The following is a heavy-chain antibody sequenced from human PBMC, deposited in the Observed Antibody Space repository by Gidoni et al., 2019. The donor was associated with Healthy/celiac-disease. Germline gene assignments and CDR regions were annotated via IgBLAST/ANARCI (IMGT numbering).Heavy chain of an antibody. V-gene: IGHV3-23*01. CDR1: GFTCRLSA. CDR2: SSGSGGST. CDR3: AKVRSFTAPGYCSGTICYDVDY. Sequence: EVQLLESGGGWVHHGGSLRTSCSAFGFTCRLSAMSWVCQDPGKGLGWVSASSGSGGSTYYADSVKGRFTVSRYNSKNTLYLQVNSLRAEDTAIYYCAKVRSFTAPGYCSGTICYDVDYWGQGTLVTVSS. D-gene: IGHD2-2*01. J-gene: IGHJ4*02.